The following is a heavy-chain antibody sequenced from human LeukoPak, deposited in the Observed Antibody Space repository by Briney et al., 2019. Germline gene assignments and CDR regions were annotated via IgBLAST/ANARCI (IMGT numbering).Heavy chain of an antibody. J-gene: IGHJ6*03. V-gene: IGHV3-7*01. D-gene: IGHD2-8*01. CDR1: GFTFSSYW. CDR2: IKQDGSEK. CDR3: ARVLGDCTNGVCIKGYYYYMDV. Sequence: GGSLRLSCAASGFTFSSYWMSWVRQAPGKGLEWVANIKQDGSEKYYVDSVKGRFTISRDNAKNSLYLQMNSLGAEDTAVYYCARVLGDCTNGVCIKGYYYYMDVWGKGTTVTVSS.